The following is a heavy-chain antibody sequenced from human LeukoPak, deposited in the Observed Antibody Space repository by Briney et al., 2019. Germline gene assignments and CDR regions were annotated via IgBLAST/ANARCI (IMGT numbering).Heavy chain of an antibody. V-gene: IGHV3-21*01. Sequence: PGGSLRLSCAASGFTFSSYSMNWVRQAPGKGLEWVSSISSSSSYIYYADSVKGRFTISRDNAKNSLYLQMHSLRGEDTAVYYYAREPAEATQTYYYDSSGYYYFDDWGKGTLVTVSS. CDR3: AREPAEATQTYYYDSSGYYYFDD. D-gene: IGHD3-22*01. CDR1: GFTFSSYS. J-gene: IGHJ4*02. CDR2: ISSSSSYI.